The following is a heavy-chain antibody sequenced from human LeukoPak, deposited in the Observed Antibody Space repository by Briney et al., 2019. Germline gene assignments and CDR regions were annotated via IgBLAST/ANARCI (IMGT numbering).Heavy chain of an antibody. CDR3: ARESSSGSWYYFDY. CDR2: INWNGGST. D-gene: IGHD6-19*01. V-gene: IGHV3-20*04. CDR1: GFTFDDYG. Sequence: PGGSLRLSCAASGFTFDDYGMSWVRQAPGKGLEWVSGINWNGGSTGYADSVKGRFTISRDNAKNSLYLQMNSLRAEDTALYYCARESSSGSWYYFDYWGQGTLVTVPS. J-gene: IGHJ4*02.